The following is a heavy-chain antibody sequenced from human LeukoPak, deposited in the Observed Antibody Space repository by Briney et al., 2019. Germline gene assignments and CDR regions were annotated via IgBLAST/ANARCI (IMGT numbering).Heavy chain of an antibody. V-gene: IGHV3-21*01. CDR2: ISSSSSYI. J-gene: IGHJ4*02. Sequence: GGSLRLSCAASGFTFSSYSMNWVRQAPGKGLEWGSSISSSSSYIYYADSVKGRFTISRDNAKNSLYLQMNSLRAEDTAVYYCARETDILTVYFDYWGQGTLVTVSS. CDR1: GFTFSSYS. CDR3: ARETDILTVYFDY. D-gene: IGHD3-9*01.